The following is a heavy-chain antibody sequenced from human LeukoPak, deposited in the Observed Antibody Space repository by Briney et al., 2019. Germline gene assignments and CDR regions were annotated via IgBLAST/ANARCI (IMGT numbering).Heavy chain of an antibody. CDR3: ARGRGAAAGTFDY. J-gene: IGHJ4*02. CDR2: IYSGGST. Sequence: PGGSLRLSCAASGFTVSSNYMSWVRQAPGKGLEWVSVIYSGGSTYYADSVKGRFTISRDNSKNTLYLQMNSLRAEDTAVYYCARGRGAAAGTFDYWGQGTLVTVSS. D-gene: IGHD6-13*01. CDR1: GFTVSSNY. V-gene: IGHV3-53*05.